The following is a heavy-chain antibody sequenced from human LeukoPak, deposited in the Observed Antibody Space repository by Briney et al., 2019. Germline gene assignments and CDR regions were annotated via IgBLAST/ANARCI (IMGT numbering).Heavy chain of an antibody. CDR3: AKDDAWIRFAS. D-gene: IGHD5-12*01. CDR1: GFTFRDYG. J-gene: IGHJ5*01. CDR2: ISPRGDIT. Sequence: GGSLRLSCAASGFTFRDYGMSWVRQAPGKGLEWVSGISPRGDITYYTDSVKGRFTVSRDNFKNTVHLQVNSLRPEDTAVYFCAKDDAWIRFASWGQGILVTVSS. V-gene: IGHV3-23*01.